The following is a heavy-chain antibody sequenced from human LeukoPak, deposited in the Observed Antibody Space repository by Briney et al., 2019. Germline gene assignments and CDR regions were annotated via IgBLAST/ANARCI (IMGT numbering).Heavy chain of an antibody. J-gene: IGHJ4*02. CDR1: GYTFTSYY. V-gene: IGHV1-46*01. CDR2: INPSGGST. Sequence: ASVKVSCKAPGYTFTSYYMHWVRQAPGQGLEWMGIINPSGGSTSYAQKFQGRVTMTRDTSTSTVYMELSSLRSEDTAVYYCARADSSSSTGHYFDYWGQGTLVTVSS. D-gene: IGHD6-6*01. CDR3: ARADSSSSTGHYFDY.